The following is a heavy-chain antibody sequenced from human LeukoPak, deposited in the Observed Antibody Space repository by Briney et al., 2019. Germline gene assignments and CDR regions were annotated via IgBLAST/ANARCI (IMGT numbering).Heavy chain of an antibody. D-gene: IGHD3-16*01. Sequence: GGSLRLSCAASGFTVSSNYMNWVRQAPGKGLEWVSSISSSSSYIYYADSVKGRFTISRDNAKNSLYLQMNSLRAEDTAVYYCAGVAITTPSYAFDIWGQGTMVTVSS. V-gene: IGHV3-21*01. J-gene: IGHJ3*02. CDR3: AGVAITTPSYAFDI. CDR1: GFTVSSNY. CDR2: ISSSSSYI.